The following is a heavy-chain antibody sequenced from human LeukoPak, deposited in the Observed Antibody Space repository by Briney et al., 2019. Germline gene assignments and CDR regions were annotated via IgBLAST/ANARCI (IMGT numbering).Heavy chain of an antibody. Sequence: GGSLRLSCTASGFTFGGYAMSWVRQAPGKGLEWVGFIRSKAYGGTTEYAASVKGRFTISRDDSKNIAYVQMNSLKTEDTAVYYCSRVHYDILTGYSFDYWGRGTVVTVSS. D-gene: IGHD3-9*01. V-gene: IGHV3-49*04. CDR3: SRVHYDILTGYSFDY. CDR2: IRSKAYGGTT. CDR1: GFTFGGYA. J-gene: IGHJ4*02.